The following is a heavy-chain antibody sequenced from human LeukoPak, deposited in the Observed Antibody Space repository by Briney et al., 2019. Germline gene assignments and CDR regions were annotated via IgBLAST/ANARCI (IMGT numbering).Heavy chain of an antibody. J-gene: IGHJ4*02. V-gene: IGHV3-23*01. CDR2: ISGSGGST. CDR3: AKVRSGSYKYYFDY. D-gene: IGHD1-26*01. CDR1: GITFSSYA. Sequence: GGSLRLSCAASGITFSSYAMSWVRQAPGKGLEWVSAISGSGGSTYYADSVKGRFTISRDNSKNTLYLQMNSLRAEDTAVYYCAKVRSGSYKYYFDYWGQGTLVTVSS.